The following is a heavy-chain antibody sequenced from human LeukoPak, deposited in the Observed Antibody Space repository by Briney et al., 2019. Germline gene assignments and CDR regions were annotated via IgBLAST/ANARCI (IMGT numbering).Heavy chain of an antibody. V-gene: IGHV4-4*07. Sequence: PSETLSLTCTVSGGSISSYYWSWIRQPAGKGLEWIGRIYTSGSTNYNPSLKSRVTMSVDTSKNQFSLKLSSVTAADTAVYYCARDRDFESYYHGSGSYYRGEGFDYWGQGTLVTVSS. J-gene: IGHJ4*02. CDR1: GGSISSYY. CDR2: IYTSGST. CDR3: ARDRDFESYYHGSGSYYRGEGFDY. D-gene: IGHD3-10*01.